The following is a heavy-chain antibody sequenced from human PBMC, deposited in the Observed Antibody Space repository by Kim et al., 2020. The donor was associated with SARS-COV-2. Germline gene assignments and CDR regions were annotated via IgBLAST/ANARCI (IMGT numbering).Heavy chain of an antibody. CDR2: NT. D-gene: IGHD6-19*01. CDR3: AREDSSIPDY. V-gene: IGHV1-18*01. J-gene: IGHJ4*02. Sequence: NTNYEQKLQGRVTMTTDTSTRTAYMERRSLRSDDTAVYYCAREDSSIPDYWGQGTLVTVSS.